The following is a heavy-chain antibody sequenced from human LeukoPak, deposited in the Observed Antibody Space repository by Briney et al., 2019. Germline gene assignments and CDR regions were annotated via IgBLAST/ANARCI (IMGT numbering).Heavy chain of an antibody. V-gene: IGHV3-30*02. D-gene: IGHD1-20*01. CDR1: GFTFSSYS. CDR3: AKDGPWHNLNVGYFEY. Sequence: GGSLRLSCAASGFTFSSYSMNWVRQTPGKGLEWVAFIRYDGSDKYYADSVKGRFTISRDNSQNMLYLQMSSLRAQDTAVYYCAKDGPWHNLNVGYFEYWGQGTLVTVSS. J-gene: IGHJ4*02. CDR2: IRYDGSDK.